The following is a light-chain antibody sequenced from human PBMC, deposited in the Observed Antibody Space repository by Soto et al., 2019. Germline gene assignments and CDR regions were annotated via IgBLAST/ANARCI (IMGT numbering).Light chain of an antibody. CDR2: SNN. CDR1: SSNIGSHT. CDR3: AAWDDSLNGVI. Sequence: QSVLTQPPSASGTPGQRLTISCSGSSSNIGSHTVNWHQQVPGTAPKLLIYSNNVRPSGVPDRFSGSKSGTSASLAISGLQSGDEADYYCAAWDDSLNGVIFGGGTQLTVL. J-gene: IGLJ2*01. V-gene: IGLV1-44*01.